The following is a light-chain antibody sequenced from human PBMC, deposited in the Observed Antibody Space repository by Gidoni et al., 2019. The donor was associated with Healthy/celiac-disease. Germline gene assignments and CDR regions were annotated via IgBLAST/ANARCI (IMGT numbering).Light chain of an antibody. CDR2: LVD. CDR3: MQALQTPWT. CDR1: QSILHSNGYHF. V-gene: IGKV2-28*01. J-gene: IGKJ1*01. Sequence: DIVMTQSPLSRPVTPREPASISCRSSQSILHSNGYHFLDWYLQKQGQSPQLMMYLVDNRASGVPDRLSVSESGTDFTLKISRVEAEDVGVYYCMQALQTPWTFGQGTKVEIK.